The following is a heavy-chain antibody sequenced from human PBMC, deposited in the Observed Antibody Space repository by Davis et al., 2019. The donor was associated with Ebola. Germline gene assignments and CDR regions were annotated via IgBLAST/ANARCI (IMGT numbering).Heavy chain of an antibody. CDR3: ARGAAATLYYFDY. CDR2: ISSSSSTI. V-gene: IGHV3-48*02. D-gene: IGHD6-13*01. Sequence: GESLKISCAASGFTFSSYSMNWVRQAPGKGLEWVSYISSSSSTIYYADSVKGRFTISRDNAKNSPYLQMNSLRDEDTAVYYCARGAAATLYYFDYWGQGTLVTVSS. CDR1: GFTFSSYS. J-gene: IGHJ4*02.